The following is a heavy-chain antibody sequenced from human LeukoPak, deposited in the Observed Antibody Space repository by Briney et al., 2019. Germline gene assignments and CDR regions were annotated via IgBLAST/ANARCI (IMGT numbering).Heavy chain of an antibody. CDR3: ARDIPRSSGWYGDIPGYFDY. V-gene: IGHV1-46*01. J-gene: IGHJ4*02. Sequence: ASVKVSFKASGYTFTSYYMHWVRQAPGQGLEWMGIINPSGGSTSYAQKFQGRVTMTRDTSTSTVYMELSSLRSEDTAVYYCARDIPRSSGWYGDIPGYFDYWGQGTLVTVSS. D-gene: IGHD6-19*01. CDR1: GYTFTSYY. CDR2: INPSGGST.